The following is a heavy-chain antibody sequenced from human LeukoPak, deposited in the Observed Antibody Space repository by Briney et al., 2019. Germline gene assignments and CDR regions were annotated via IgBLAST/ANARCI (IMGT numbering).Heavy chain of an antibody. V-gene: IGHV3-30*02. J-gene: IGHJ4*02. CDR1: GFTFSNYG. D-gene: IGHD6-19*01. CDR3: AKDVSSGWY. Sequence: GGSLRLSCAASGFTFSNYGVHCVRHAPGRGLGWVAFIRYDGSNKYYTDSGTGRFTLSRDNTKNTLYLQMNSLRAEDTAVYYCAKDVSSGWYCGQGTLVTASS. CDR2: IRYDGSNK.